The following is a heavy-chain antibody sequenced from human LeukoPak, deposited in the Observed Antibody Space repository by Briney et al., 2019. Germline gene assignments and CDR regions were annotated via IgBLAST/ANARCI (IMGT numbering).Heavy chain of an antibody. CDR3: ARDQLGFGELLPFDY. CDR1: GFTFSTYA. D-gene: IGHD3-10*01. Sequence: GGSLRLSCAASGFTFSTYAMNWVRQAPGKGLEWVSYISSSGSTIYYADSVKGRFTISRDNAKNSLYLQVNSLRAEDTAVYYCARDQLGFGELLPFDYWGQGTLVTVSS. CDR2: ISSSGSTI. J-gene: IGHJ4*02. V-gene: IGHV3-48*03.